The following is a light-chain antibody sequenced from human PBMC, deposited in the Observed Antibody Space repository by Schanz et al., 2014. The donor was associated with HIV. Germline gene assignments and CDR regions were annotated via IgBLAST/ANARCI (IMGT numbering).Light chain of an antibody. J-gene: IGKJ5*01. V-gene: IGKV3D-20*02. CDR1: QSISNSY. Sequence: EIVLTQSPGTLSLSPGERATLSCRASQSISNSYLAWYRQKPGQAPRILIYGASNRATGIPDRFSGSGSGTDFTLTISRLEPEDFAVYYCQHRSNWPPVTFGQGTRL. CDR2: GAS. CDR3: QHRSNWPPVT.